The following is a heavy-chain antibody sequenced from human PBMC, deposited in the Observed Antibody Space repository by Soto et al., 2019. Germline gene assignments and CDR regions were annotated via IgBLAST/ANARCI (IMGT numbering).Heavy chain of an antibody. Sequence: PGESLKISCQGSGYSFVSQWIGWVRQRPGKGLEWMGIIYPADSDTRYSPSFQGQVTISADKSISTAYLQWSSLKASDTAMYYCARHSPAPYYDFWSGYPAFYMDVWGKGTTVTVSS. CDR1: GYSFVSQW. CDR2: IYPADSDT. CDR3: ARHSPAPYYDFWSGYPAFYMDV. D-gene: IGHD3-3*01. J-gene: IGHJ6*03. V-gene: IGHV5-51*01.